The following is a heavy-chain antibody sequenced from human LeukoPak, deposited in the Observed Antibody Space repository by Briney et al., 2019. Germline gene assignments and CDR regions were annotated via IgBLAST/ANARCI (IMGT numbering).Heavy chain of an antibody. CDR2: IYYSGST. CDR1: GGSISSSSYY. Sequence: SETLSLTCTVSGGSISSSSYYWGWIRQPPGKGLEWIGSIYYSGSTYYNPSLKSRVTISVDTSKNQFSLKLSSVTAADTAVYYCARAGDYSNYVFDYWGQGTLVTVSS. D-gene: IGHD4-11*01. CDR3: ARAGDYSNYVFDY. V-gene: IGHV4-39*07. J-gene: IGHJ4*02.